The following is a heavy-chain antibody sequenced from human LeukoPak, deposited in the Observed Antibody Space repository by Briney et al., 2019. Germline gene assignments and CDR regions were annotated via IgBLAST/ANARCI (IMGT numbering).Heavy chain of an antibody. D-gene: IGHD6-13*01. J-gene: IGHJ4*02. CDR3: TSEIAAAGIIDH. CDR2: IKSNTDGGTT. CDR1: GFTFSNAW. V-gene: IGHV3-15*01. Sequence: GGSLRLSCAASGFTFSNAWMSCVRQAPGKGLEWAGRIKSNTDGGTTDYTAPVKGRFTISRDDSKNTLYLQMNSLKIEDTAVYCCTSEIAAAGIIDHWGQGTLVTVSS.